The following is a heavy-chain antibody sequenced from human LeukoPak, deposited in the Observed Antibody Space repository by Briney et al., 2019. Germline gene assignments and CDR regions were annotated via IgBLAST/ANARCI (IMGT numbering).Heavy chain of an antibody. CDR2: VSNSGDYI. Sequence: GGSLRLSCAASGFTFSSYGMHWVRQAPGKGLEWVSSVSNSGDYIHYADSVKGRFTISRDNSKNSLYLQMNSLRAEDTAVYYCARALIGYYFDYWGQGTLVTVSS. V-gene: IGHV3-21*06. CDR1: GFTFSSYG. J-gene: IGHJ4*02. CDR3: ARALIGYYFDY. D-gene: IGHD2-8*01.